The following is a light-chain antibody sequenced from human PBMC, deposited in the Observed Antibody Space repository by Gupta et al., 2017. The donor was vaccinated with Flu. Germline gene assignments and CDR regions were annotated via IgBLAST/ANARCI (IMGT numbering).Light chain of an antibody. Sequence: DIQMTQSPSSLSASVGDRVTITCRASQDISKYLNWYQHRPGEAPKLLIYAASNLHSGVPSRFSANGYETDFTLTISSLQPEDFATYYGQQSFSTPRFTFGGGTTVQIK. CDR1: QDISKY. V-gene: IGKV1-39*01. CDR3: QQSFSTPRFT. CDR2: AAS. J-gene: IGKJ4*01.